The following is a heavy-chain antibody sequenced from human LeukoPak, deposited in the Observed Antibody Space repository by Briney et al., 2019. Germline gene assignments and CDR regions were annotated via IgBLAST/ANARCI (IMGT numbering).Heavy chain of an antibody. D-gene: IGHD3-10*01. J-gene: IGHJ4*02. CDR2: INTDGSTT. CDR1: GLTFTTYW. Sequence: QTGGSLRLSCAASGLTFTTYWMHWVRQAPGKGLVWVSRINTDGSTTTYADSVKGRFTISRDNAKNTLSLQMNSLRAEDTAVYYCARGGDYASGSPGGYWGEGTLVTVSS. V-gene: IGHV3-74*01. CDR3: ARGGDYASGSPGGY.